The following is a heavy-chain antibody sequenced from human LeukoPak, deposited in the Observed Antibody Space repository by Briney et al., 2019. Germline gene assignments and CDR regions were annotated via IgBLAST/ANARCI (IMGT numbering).Heavy chain of an antibody. Sequence: GGSLRLSCAASGFTFSSYSMNWVRQAPGKGLEWVSYISSSSSTIYYADSVKGRFTISRDNAKNSLYLQMNSLRAEDTAVYYCAKEGTVGIDYWGQGTLVTVSS. CDR1: GFTFSSYS. V-gene: IGHV3-48*01. CDR2: ISSSSSTI. CDR3: AKEGTVGIDY. D-gene: IGHD4-23*01. J-gene: IGHJ4*02.